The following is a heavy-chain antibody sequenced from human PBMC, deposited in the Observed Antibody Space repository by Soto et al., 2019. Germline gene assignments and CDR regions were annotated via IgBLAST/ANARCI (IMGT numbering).Heavy chain of an antibody. CDR3: AKDQVRLEYYYYGMDV. CDR1: GFTFSSYA. CDR2: ISGSGGST. D-gene: IGHD1-1*01. Sequence: GGSLRLSCAASGFTFSSYAMSWVRQAPGKGLEWVSAISGSGGSTYYADSVKGRFTISRDNSKNTLYLQMNSLRAEDTAVYYCAKDQVRLEYYYYGMDVWGQGTTVTVSS. V-gene: IGHV3-23*01. J-gene: IGHJ6*02.